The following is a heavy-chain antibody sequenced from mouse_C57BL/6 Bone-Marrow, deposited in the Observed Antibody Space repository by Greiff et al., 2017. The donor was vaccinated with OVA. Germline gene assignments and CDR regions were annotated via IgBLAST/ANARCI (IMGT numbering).Heavy chain of an antibody. CDR2: IYPGDGDT. Sequence: QVQLQQSGAELVKPGASVKISCKASGYAFSSYWMNWVKQRPGKGLEWIGQIYPGDGDTNYNGKFKGKATLTADKSSSTAYMQLSSLTSEDSAVYFCARWATTVPYWYFDVWGTGTTVTVSS. V-gene: IGHV1-80*01. D-gene: IGHD1-1*01. CDR3: ARWATTVPYWYFDV. J-gene: IGHJ1*03. CDR1: GYAFSSYW.